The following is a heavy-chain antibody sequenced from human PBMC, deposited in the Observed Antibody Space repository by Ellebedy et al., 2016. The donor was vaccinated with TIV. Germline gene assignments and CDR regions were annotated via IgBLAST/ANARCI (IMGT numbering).Heavy chain of an antibody. J-gene: IGHJ5*02. CDR1: GGSISSYY. Sequence: GSLRLXXTVSGGSISSYYWSWIRQPAGKGLEWIGRIYTSGSTNYNPSLKSRVTMSVDTSKNQFSLKLSSVTAADTAVYYCARDRPRDWFNPWGQGTLVTVSS. CDR2: IYTSGST. V-gene: IGHV4-4*07. CDR3: ARDRPRDWFNP.